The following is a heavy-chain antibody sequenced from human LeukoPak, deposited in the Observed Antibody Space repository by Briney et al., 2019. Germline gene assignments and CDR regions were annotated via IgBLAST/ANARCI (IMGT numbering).Heavy chain of an antibody. CDR3: ARDYKPKTTVAHWYFDL. CDR2: ISPNSGGT. D-gene: IGHD4-23*01. Sequence: ASVKVSCKASGYTFTGYYMHWVRQAPGQGLGWMGWISPNSGGTNYAQKFQGRVTMTRDTSISTAYMELSRLRSDDTAVYYCARDYKPKTTVAHWYFDLWGRGTLVTVSS. CDR1: GYTFTGYY. V-gene: IGHV1-2*02. J-gene: IGHJ2*01.